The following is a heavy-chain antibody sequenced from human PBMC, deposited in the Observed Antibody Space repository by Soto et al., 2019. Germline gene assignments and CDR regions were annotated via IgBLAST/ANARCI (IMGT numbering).Heavy chain of an antibody. CDR3: ARQFDSDTSGYYYAY. D-gene: IGHD3-22*01. CDR2: IMPIFGSA. CDR1: GGTFSRNT. J-gene: IGHJ4*02. V-gene: IGHV1-69*13. Sequence: GASVEVSCQASGGTFSRNTIIWVRQAPGQGLEWMGGIMPIFGSANYAQKFQGRVTITADEYTRTVYMELSRLRSEDTAVYYCARQFDSDTSGYYYAYWGQGTLVTVSS.